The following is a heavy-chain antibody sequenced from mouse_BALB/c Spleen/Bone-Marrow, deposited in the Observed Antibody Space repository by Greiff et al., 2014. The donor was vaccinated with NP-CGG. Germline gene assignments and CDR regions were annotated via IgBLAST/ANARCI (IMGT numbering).Heavy chain of an antibody. Sequence: EVKLMESGPGLVKPSQSLSLTCTVTGYSIASDYALNWIRQFPGNKLEWMGYIRYSGSTSYTPSLKSRISITRYTSKNQFFLQLKSLTTEDTASFYCARSVVATRNFDVWGAGTTVTVSS. J-gene: IGHJ1*01. V-gene: IGHV3-2*02. CDR1: GYSIASDYA. D-gene: IGHD1-1*01. CDR3: ARSVVATRNFDV. CDR2: IRYSGST.